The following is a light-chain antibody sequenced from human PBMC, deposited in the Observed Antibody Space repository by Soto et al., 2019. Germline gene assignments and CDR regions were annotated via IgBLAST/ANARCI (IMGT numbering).Light chain of an antibody. J-gene: IGLJ1*01. V-gene: IGLV2-8*01. Sequence: QSALTQPPSASGSPGQSVTISCTGTSSEVGGYNYVTWYQQHPGKAPKLMIYEVSKRPSGVPDRFSGSKSGNTASLTVSGLQAEDEADYYCSSYAGSNSFVFGTGTKLTVL. CDR2: EVS. CDR3: SSYAGSNSFV. CDR1: SSEVGGYNY.